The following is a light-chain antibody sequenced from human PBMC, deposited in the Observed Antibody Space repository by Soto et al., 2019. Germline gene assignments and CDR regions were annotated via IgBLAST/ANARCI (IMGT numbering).Light chain of an antibody. J-gene: IGKJ2*01. CDR1: QSVSST. CDR2: GAS. Sequence: EIVLTQSPATLSVSPGERATLSCRASQSVSSTLAWYQQKPVQAPRLLIYGASTRATGVPARFSGSGSGTEFTLTISSLQSEDFAVYYCHQYSSWPPYTFGQGTKLEIK. CDR3: HQYSSWPPYT. V-gene: IGKV3-15*01.